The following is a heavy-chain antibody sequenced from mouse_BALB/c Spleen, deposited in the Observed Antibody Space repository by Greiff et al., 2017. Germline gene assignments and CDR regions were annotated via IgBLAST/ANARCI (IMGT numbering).Heavy chain of an antibody. CDR3: AREGEGYFDY. V-gene: IGHV5-17*02. Sequence: EVMLVESGGGLVQPGGSRKLSCAASGFTFSSFGMHWVRQAPEKGLEWVAYISSGSSTSYYADTVKGRFTISRDNPKNTLFLQMTSLRSEDTAMYYCAREGEGYFDYWGQGTTLTVSS. CDR2: ISSGSSTS. CDR1: GFTFSSFG. J-gene: IGHJ2*01.